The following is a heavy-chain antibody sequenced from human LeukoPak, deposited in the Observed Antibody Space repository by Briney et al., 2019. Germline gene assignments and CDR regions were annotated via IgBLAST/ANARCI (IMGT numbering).Heavy chain of an antibody. D-gene: IGHD6-19*01. CDR1: GFTFSNYA. CDR2: ISGNGRTT. Sequence: GGSLRLSCAASGFTFSNYAMSWVRQAPGKGLEWVSEISGNGRTTYYADSVKGRFAISRDSSKNILYLQMNSLRAEDTAIYYCVSRSRWYSYALNLWGQGTMVTVSS. V-gene: IGHV3-23*01. CDR3: VSRSRWYSYALNL. J-gene: IGHJ3*01.